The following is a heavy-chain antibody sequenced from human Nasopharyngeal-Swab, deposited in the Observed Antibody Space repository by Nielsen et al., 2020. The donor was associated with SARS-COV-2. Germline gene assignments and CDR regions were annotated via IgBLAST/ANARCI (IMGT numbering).Heavy chain of an antibody. D-gene: IGHD2-2*01. V-gene: IGHV4-4*07. J-gene: IGHJ6*02. Sequence: ESLKISCTVSGGSISGYYWSWIRQPADKGLEWLGHIHSDGSTNYKPSLKSRVTISVDTSKNQFSLNLSSVTAADTAVYYCGRGACSITTCYENVDVWGQGTTVTVSS. CDR1: GGSISGYY. CDR2: IHSDGST. CDR3: GRGACSITTCYENVDV.